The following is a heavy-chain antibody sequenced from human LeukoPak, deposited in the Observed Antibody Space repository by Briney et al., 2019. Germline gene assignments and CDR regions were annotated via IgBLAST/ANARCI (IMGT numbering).Heavy chain of an antibody. J-gene: IGHJ3*02. CDR2: LSTDGNNT. D-gene: IGHD6-6*01. CDR1: GFTFSNYW. V-gene: IGHV3-74*01. CDR3: IREYSSSSGRAFDI. Sequence: PGGSLRLSCAASGFTFSNYWMHWVRQAPGKGLGWVSRLSTDGNNTNYADSVKGRFTISRDNAKNTLYLQMNSLRAEDTAVYYCIREYSSSSGRAFDIWGQGTMVTVSS.